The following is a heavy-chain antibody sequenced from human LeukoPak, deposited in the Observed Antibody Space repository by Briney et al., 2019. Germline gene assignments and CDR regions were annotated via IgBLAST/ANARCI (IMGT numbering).Heavy chain of an antibody. CDR2: INPSGGST. J-gene: IGHJ4*02. V-gene: IGHV1-46*01. Sequence: GASVTVSCTASGYTFTSYYMHWVRQAPGQGLEWMGIINPSGGSTSYAQKFQGRVTMTTDTSTSTAYMELTSLRSDDTAVYYCARDSGSYEDYWGQGTLVTVSS. CDR3: ARDSGSYEDY. CDR1: GYTFTSYY. D-gene: IGHD1-26*01.